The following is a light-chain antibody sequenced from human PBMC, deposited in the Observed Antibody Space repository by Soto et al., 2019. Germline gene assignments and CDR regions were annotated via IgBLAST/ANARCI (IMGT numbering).Light chain of an antibody. CDR2: WAS. V-gene: IGKV4-1*01. CDR1: QTVLYSSNNKNY. J-gene: IGKJ1*01. CDR3: QQFYSPPPT. Sequence: DIVMTQSPDSLAVSLGERATIDCQSSQTVLYSSNNKNYLAWYQQKPGQPPKLLIYWASTRESGVPDRFSGSGYGTDFTLTISSLQAGDVAVYYCQQFYSPPPTFGQGTKVEIK.